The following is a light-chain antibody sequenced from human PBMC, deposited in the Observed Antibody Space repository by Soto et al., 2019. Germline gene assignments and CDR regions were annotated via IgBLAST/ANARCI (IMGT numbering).Light chain of an antibody. J-gene: IGLJ1*01. CDR1: SSDVGSYNL. Sequence: QSVLTQPASVSGSPGQSITISCTGTSSDVGSYNLVSWYQQPPGKAPRLMIYEVNKRPSGVSNCFTGSNSGNTASLTISGLQAEDEADYYCCSYAGSSYVFGTGTKLTVL. V-gene: IGLV2-23*02. CDR3: CSYAGSSYV. CDR2: EVN.